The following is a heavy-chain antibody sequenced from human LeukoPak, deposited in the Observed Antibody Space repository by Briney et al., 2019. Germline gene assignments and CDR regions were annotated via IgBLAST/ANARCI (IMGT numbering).Heavy chain of an antibody. V-gene: IGHV4-39*01. D-gene: IGHD3-22*01. CDR1: GGSISSSSYY. Sequence: PSETLSLTCTVSGGSISSSSYYWGWIRQPPGKGLEWIGSIYYSGSTYYNPSLKSRVTMSVDTSKNQFSLKLSSVTAADTAVYYCASQTNYYYDSSGYYMYYFDYWGQGTLVTVSS. CDR3: ASQTNYYYDSSGYYMYYFDY. J-gene: IGHJ4*02. CDR2: IYYSGST.